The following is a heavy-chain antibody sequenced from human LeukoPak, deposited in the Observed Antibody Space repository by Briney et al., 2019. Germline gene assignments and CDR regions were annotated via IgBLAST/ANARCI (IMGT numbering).Heavy chain of an antibody. V-gene: IGHV1-69*13. D-gene: IGHD3-22*01. CDR1: GGTFSSYA. J-gene: IGHJ4*02. CDR3: AGGSGYFYFDY. CDR2: IIHIFGTA. Sequence: SVKLSCTASGGTFSSYAISWVRHAPGQGLEWMGGIIHIFGTANYTQKFQSRVTITADESKSTAYMELSSVGSEDTAVYYCAGGSGYFYFDYWGQGTLVTVSS.